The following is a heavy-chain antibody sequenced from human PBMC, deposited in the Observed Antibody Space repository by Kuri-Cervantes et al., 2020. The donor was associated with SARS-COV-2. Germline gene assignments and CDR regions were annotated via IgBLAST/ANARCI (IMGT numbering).Heavy chain of an antibody. D-gene: IGHD2-21*01. J-gene: IGHJ4*02. V-gene: IGHV3-30*04. CDR3: AKDRVGVQDF. CDR1: GFTFSSCA. Sequence: GGSLRLSCAASGFTFSSCAMHWVRQAPGKGLEWVAVISHDGKNKKCTASGKGRFTISRDNSQNTLYLHMKSLRSEDTAIHYCAKDRVGVQDFWGQGTLVTVSS. CDR2: ISHDGKNK.